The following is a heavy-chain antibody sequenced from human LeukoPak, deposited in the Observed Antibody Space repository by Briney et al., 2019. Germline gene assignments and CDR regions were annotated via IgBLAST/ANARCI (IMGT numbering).Heavy chain of an antibody. CDR2: ISSSSSCI. D-gene: IGHD2-21*01. Sequence: GGSLRLSCAASGFTFSSYSMNWVRQAPGKGLEWVSSISSSSSCIYYADSVKGRCTISRDNTKNSLYLQMNSLRAEDTAVYYCARDKAYPTNDYWGQGTLVTVSS. CDR3: ARDKAYPTNDY. J-gene: IGHJ4*02. V-gene: IGHV3-21*01. CDR1: GFTFSSYS.